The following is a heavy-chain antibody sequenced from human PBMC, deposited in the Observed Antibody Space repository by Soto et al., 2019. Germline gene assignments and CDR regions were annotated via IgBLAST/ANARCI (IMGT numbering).Heavy chain of an antibody. CDR2: INTSNDNK. V-gene: IGHV1-18*01. J-gene: IGHJ4*02. D-gene: IGHD2-15*01. CDR3: ARDPGAASFDF. Sequence: GASVEVSCKASGYAYTNNCIRWVRQAPGEGLEWVGWINTSNDNKLYAQKLQGRLTLTTDTSTSTAYMDLTTLRFDDTAVYFCARDPGAASFDFWAQGTLVTVSS. CDR1: GYAYTNNC.